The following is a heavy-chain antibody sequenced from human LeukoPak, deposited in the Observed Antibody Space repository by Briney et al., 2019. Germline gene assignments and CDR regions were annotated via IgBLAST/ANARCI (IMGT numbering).Heavy chain of an antibody. CDR1: GGSFSGYY. CDR2: INHSGST. J-gene: IGHJ4*02. Sequence: SETLSLTCAVYGGSFSGYYWSWIRQPPGKGLEWIGEINHSGSTNYNPSLKSRVTISVDTSKNQFSLKLSSVTAADTAVYYCARALRITMVRGVRGPHHDIDYWAREPWSPSPQ. D-gene: IGHD3-10*01. CDR3: ARALRITMVRGVRGPHHDIDY. V-gene: IGHV4-34*01.